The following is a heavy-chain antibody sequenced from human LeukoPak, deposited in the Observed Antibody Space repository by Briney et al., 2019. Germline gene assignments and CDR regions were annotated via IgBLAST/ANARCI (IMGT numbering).Heavy chain of an antibody. CDR1: GFTFSGSA. Sequence: GGSLKLSCAASGFTFSGSAMHWVRQASGKGLEWVGRIRSKANSYATAYAASVKGRFTISRDDSKNTAYLQMNSLKTEDTAVYYCTRLYMVRGVIPFEGYYGMDVWGQGTTVTVSS. CDR3: TRLYMVRGVIPFEGYYGMDV. V-gene: IGHV3-73*01. CDR2: IRSKANSYAT. J-gene: IGHJ6*02. D-gene: IGHD3-10*01.